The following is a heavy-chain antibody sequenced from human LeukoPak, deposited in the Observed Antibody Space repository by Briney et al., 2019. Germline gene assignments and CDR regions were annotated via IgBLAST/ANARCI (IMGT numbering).Heavy chain of an antibody. J-gene: IGHJ6*03. Sequence: PSQTLSLTCTVSGGSISSGGYYWSWIRQHPGKGLEWTGYIYYGGSTYYNPSLKGRITISVATSKNQFSLKRSSVAAAAAAGYYGARGTDAMGPYYMDVWGKGTTVTVSS. CDR3: ARGTDAMGPYYMDV. CDR1: GGSISSGGYY. V-gene: IGHV4-31*03. CDR2: IYYGGST. D-gene: IGHD5-24*01.